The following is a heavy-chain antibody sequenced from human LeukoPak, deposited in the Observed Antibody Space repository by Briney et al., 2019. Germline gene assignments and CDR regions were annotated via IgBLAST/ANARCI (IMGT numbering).Heavy chain of an antibody. J-gene: IGHJ4*01. D-gene: IGHD6-19*01. Sequence: GGSLRLSCAASGFTFSNSAMHWVRQAPGKGLDWVTLISYDGTTKYYGDSVKGRFTISRDNSKNTLFLQMDRLRAEDTAVYYCARGEQRLEPGVDFFDYWGHGTLVAVSS. CDR3: ARGEQRLEPGVDFFDY. CDR2: ISYDGTTK. CDR1: GFTFSNSA. V-gene: IGHV3-30*04.